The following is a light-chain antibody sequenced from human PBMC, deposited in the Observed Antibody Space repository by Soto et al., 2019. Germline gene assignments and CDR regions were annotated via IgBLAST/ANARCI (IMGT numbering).Light chain of an antibody. CDR1: QSISTW. V-gene: IGKV1-5*03. CDR3: QQYSSHSVT. CDR2: KAS. J-gene: IGKJ5*01. Sequence: TITSAVRCVWTVSRSASQSISTWLAWYQQKPGKAPKLLIYKASSLESGVPSRFSGSGSGTEFALTIRSLQPDDSASYYCQQYSSHSVTVGEGTRREIK.